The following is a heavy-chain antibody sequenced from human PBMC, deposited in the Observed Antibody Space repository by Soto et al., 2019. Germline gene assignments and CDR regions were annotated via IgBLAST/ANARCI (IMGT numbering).Heavy chain of an antibody. V-gene: IGHV4-59*12. CDR3: ARERGGPYYGSGSYYNSHYMDV. Sequence: SETLSLTCTVSGGSISSYYWSWIRQPPGKGLEWIGYIYYSGSTNYNPSLKSRVTIPVDTSKNQFSLKLSSVTAADTAVYYCARERGGPYYGSGSYYNSHYMDVWGKGTTVTVSS. CDR2: IYYSGST. CDR1: GGSISSYY. D-gene: IGHD3-10*01. J-gene: IGHJ6*03.